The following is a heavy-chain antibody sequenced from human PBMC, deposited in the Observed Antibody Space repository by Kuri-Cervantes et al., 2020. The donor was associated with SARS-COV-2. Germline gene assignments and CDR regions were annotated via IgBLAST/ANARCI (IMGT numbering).Heavy chain of an antibody. Sequence: GESLKISCAASGFTFSSYGMHWVRQAPGKGLERVTVISYDGSNKYYADSVKGRFTISRDNSKNTLYLQMNSLRAEDTAVYYCARTLGEDIVVVPAATFDYWGQGTLVTVSS. CDR3: ARTLGEDIVVVPAATFDY. CDR2: ISYDGSNK. CDR1: GFTFSSYG. V-gene: IGHV3-30*03. D-gene: IGHD2-2*01. J-gene: IGHJ4*02.